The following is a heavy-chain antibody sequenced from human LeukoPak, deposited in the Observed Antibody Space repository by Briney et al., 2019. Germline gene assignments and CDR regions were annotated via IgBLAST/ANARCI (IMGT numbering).Heavy chain of an antibody. Sequence: GGSLRLSCAVSGITFSTLAVSWVRQAPGKGLEWVSTISKSGGSTYYEDSVEGRFTVSRDNSQDRLYLQMDSLRAEDTAVYYCANVVGGHWGQGTLVTVSS. J-gene: IGHJ1*01. CDR1: GITFSTLA. CDR3: ANVVGGH. D-gene: IGHD2-21*01. V-gene: IGHV3-23*01. CDR2: ISKSGGST.